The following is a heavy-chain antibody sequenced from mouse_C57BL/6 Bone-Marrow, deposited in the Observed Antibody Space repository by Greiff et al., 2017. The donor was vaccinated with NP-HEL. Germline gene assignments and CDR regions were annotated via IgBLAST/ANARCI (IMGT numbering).Heavy chain of an antibody. D-gene: IGHD1-1*01. CDR1: GFTFTSYW. CDR3: AISDYYGSDGFAY. V-gene: IGHV1-64*01. CDR2: IHPNSGST. Sequence: QVQLQQPGAELVKPGASVKLSCKASGFTFTSYWMHWVKQRPGQGLEWIGMIHPNSGSTNYNEKFKSKATLTVDKSSSTAYMQLSSLTSEDSAVYYCAISDYYGSDGFAYWGQGTLVTVSA. J-gene: IGHJ3*01.